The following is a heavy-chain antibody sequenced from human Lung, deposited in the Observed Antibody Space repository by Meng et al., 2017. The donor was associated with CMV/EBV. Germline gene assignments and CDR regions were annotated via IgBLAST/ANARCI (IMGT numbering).Heavy chain of an antibody. CDR3: ARALKLGTVAFNL. Sequence: SVXVSXXASGYLFPGYYIHWVRQAPGQNLEWVGWIFPNNGGTKYAQNFQGRVTMTRDTSISTAYLELSRLRSDDTAVYYCARALKLGTVAFNLWGKGTMVTVSS. CDR2: IFPNNGGT. V-gene: IGHV1-2*02. J-gene: IGHJ3*01. D-gene: IGHD7-27*01. CDR1: GYLFPGYY.